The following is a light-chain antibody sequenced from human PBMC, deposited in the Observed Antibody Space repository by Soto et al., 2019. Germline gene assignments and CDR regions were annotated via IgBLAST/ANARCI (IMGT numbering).Light chain of an antibody. CDR3: HQRSNGTRT. J-gene: IGKJ1*01. Sequence: SVSAQSSATLSLSRGERATLSXRASHSVSRYLTWYQQKPGXAPTXXXYDXSNRATGIPARFSGSGSGTDFTRTISSLEPEDCAVYYCHQRSNGTRTVGHGTKVDIK. CDR1: HSVSRY. CDR2: DXS. V-gene: IGKV3-11*01.